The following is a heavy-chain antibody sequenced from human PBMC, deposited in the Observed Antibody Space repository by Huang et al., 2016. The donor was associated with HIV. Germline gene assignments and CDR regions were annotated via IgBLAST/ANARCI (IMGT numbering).Heavy chain of an antibody. CDR1: GGTFDIYY. Sequence: QVQLQQWGAGLLRPSETLSLTCAVYGGTFDIYYWTWIRQTPGRELEWIGDISHSGADNSTPSLTIRLTLSVDASKNQFSLKVTSLTAADTAVYFCTRLPMAAIQLGCFFDVWGQGNLVTVSS. CDR3: TRLPMAAIQLGCFFDV. V-gene: IGHV4-34*02. J-gene: IGHJ4*02. D-gene: IGHD3-16*01. CDR2: ISHSGAD.